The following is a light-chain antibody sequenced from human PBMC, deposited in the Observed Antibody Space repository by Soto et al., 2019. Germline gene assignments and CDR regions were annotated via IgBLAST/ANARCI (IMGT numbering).Light chain of an antibody. J-gene: IGLJ2*01. V-gene: IGLV4-69*01. Sequence: QSVLTQSPSASASLGASVKLTCTLSSGDSSYAIAWHQQQPEKGPRYLMKLNSDGSHSKGDGIPDRFSGSSSGAERYLTISSLQSEDEADYYCQTWGTGIHGVFGGGTKLTVL. CDR2: LNSDGSH. CDR1: SGDSSYA. CDR3: QTWGTGIHGV.